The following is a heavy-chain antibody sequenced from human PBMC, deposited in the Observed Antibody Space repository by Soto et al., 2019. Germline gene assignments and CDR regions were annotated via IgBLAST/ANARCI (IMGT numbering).Heavy chain of an antibody. D-gene: IGHD3-22*01. Sequence: GESLKISCKGSGCSFTSYWIGWVRQMPGKGLEWMGIIYPGDSDTRYSPSFQGQVTISADKSISTAYLQWSSLKASDTAMYYCARHETPPPYYYDSSGYYGYLDPWGQGTLVTVSS. V-gene: IGHV5-51*01. CDR2: IYPGDSDT. CDR3: ARHETPPPYYYDSSGYYGYLDP. J-gene: IGHJ5*02. CDR1: GCSFTSYW.